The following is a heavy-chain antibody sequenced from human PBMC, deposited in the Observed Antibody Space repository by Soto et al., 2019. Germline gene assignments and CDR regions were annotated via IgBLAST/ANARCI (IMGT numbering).Heavy chain of an antibody. D-gene: IGHD1-26*01. J-gene: IGHJ4*02. V-gene: IGHV1-18*01. CDR1: GYTFPHYV. CDR2: STHTGNT. CDR3: ARSGEHPLDY. Sequence: ASVKVSCKTSGYTFPHYVINWVRQAPGHGLEWMGFSTHTGNTNYAQNFQGRVVLTTDTSTSTAYMEVTSLRSDDTAVYYCARSGEHPLDYWGQGTPVTVSS.